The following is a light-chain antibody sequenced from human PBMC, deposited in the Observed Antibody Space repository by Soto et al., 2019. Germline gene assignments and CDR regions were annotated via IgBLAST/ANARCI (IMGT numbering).Light chain of an antibody. CDR3: SSYSSSTTHVV. V-gene: IGLV2-14*03. CDR2: DVT. J-gene: IGLJ2*01. Sequence: QSALTQPASVSGSPGRSVTISCTGTSNDVGDFNYVSWYQHLPGRAPKPIIYDVTNRPSGISYRFSASKSGRTASLTISGLQAEDEADYYCSSYSSSTTHVVFGGGTQLTVL. CDR1: SNDVGDFNY.